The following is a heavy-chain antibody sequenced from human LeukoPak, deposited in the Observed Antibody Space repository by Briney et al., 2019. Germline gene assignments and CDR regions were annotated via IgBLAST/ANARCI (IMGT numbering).Heavy chain of an antibody. V-gene: IGHV1-46*01. CDR3: ARYLGDSYGYHAFDI. J-gene: IGHJ3*02. Sequence: GASVKVSCKASGYTFTSYYMHWVRQAPGQGLEWMGIINPSGGSTSYAQKFQGRVTMTRDTSTSTVYMELSSLRSEDTAVYYCARYLGDSYGYHAFDIWGQGTMVTVSS. CDR2: INPSGGST. CDR1: GYTFTSYY. D-gene: IGHD5-18*01.